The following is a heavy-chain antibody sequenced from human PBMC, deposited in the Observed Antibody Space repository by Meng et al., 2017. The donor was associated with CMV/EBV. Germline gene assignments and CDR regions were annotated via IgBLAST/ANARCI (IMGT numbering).Heavy chain of an antibody. J-gene: IGHJ4*02. CDR1: GAFRGYY. V-gene: IGHV4-34*01. Sequence: GAFRGYYWRWIRQPPGKGLEWIGEINHSGSTNYNPSLKSRVTISVDTSKNQFSLKLSSVTAADTAVYYCARSSPLRFLEFLPPFRPNWGQGTLVTVSS. D-gene: IGHD3-3*01. CDR2: INHSGST. CDR3: ARSSPLRFLEFLPPFRPN.